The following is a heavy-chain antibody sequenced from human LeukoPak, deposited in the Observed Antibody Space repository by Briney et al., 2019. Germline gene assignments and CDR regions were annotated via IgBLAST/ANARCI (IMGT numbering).Heavy chain of an antibody. V-gene: IGHV3-30*18. CDR3: AKDLPAETAMGGFDY. CDR2: MSYDGSNK. J-gene: IGHJ4*02. Sequence: PGGSLRLSCAASGFTFSNFGMHWVRQAPGKRLEWVAVMSYDGSNKHFGDSVKGRFTISRDNSKNTLYLQMNSLRAEDTAVYYCAKDLPAETAMGGFDYWGQGTLVTVSS. D-gene: IGHD5-18*01. CDR1: GFTFSNFG.